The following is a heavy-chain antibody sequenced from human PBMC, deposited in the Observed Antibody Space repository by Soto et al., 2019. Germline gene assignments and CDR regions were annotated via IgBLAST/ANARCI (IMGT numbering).Heavy chain of an antibody. V-gene: IGHV3-66*01. J-gene: IGHJ4*02. CDR1: GFTVSTRR. CDR2: IYNSDST. Sequence: GGSLRLSCAASGFTVSTRRMSWVRQTPGEGLEWISVIYNSDSTYYADSVKGRFTVSRDNSKNTLFLQMNSLRAEDTAVYYCAKSRTVGASGPDYWGQGT. D-gene: IGHD1-26*01. CDR3: AKSRTVGASGPDY.